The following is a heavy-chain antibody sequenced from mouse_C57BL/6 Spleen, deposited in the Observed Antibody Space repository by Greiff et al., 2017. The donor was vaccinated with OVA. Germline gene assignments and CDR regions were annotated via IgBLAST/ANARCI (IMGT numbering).Heavy chain of an antibody. CDR1: GYSITSGYF. J-gene: IGHJ2*01. CDR3: ATNGGRDYFDY. CDR2: IRYDGSN. D-gene: IGHD4-1*01. Sequence: EVQLQESGPGLVKPSQSLSLTCSVTGYSITSGYFWNLLQQFPGNKLEWMGYIRYDGSNKYNPSFKNRISITRDTSKNQFFLKLNSVTTEDTATYYCATNGGRDYFDYWGQGTTLTVSS. V-gene: IGHV3-6*01.